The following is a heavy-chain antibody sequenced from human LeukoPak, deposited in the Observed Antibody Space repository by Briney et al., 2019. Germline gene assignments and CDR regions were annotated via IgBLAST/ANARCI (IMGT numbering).Heavy chain of an antibody. CDR1: GYTFTSYD. CDR2: MNPNSGNT. Sequence: ASVKVSCKASGYTFTSYDINWVRQATGQGLEWMGWMNPNSGNTGYAQKFQGRVTMTRNTSISTAYMELSSLRSEDTAVYYCARENVEMATDDFDYWDQGTLVTVSS. CDR3: ARENVEMATDDFDY. J-gene: IGHJ4*02. D-gene: IGHD5-24*01. V-gene: IGHV1-8*01.